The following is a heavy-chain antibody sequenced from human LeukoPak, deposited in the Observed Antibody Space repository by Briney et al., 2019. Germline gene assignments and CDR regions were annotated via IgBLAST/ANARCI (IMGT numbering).Heavy chain of an antibody. CDR2: ISSSSSYI. Sequence: GGSLRLSCAASGFTFSSYSMDWVRQAPGKGLEWVSSISSSSSYIYYADSVKGRFTISRDNAKNSLYLQMNSLRAEDTAVYYCARVARIAVAGTGFDYWGQGTLVTVSS. J-gene: IGHJ4*02. CDR3: ARVARIAVAGTGFDY. CDR1: GFTFSSYS. V-gene: IGHV3-21*01. D-gene: IGHD6-19*01.